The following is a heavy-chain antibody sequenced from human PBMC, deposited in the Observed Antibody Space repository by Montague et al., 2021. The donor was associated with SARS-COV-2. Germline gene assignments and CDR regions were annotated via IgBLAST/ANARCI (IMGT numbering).Heavy chain of an antibody. D-gene: IGHD3-3*01. CDR3: ARDVRYYDFWSGRAQTSPDY. Sequence: SETLSLTCTVSGYSISSGYYWGWIRQPPAKGLEWIGSIYHSGSTYYNPSLKGRVTISVDTSKNQFSLKLSSVTAADTAVYYCARDVRYYDFWSGRAQTSPDYWGQGTLVTVSS. CDR1: GYSISSGYY. J-gene: IGHJ4*02. CDR2: IYHSGST. V-gene: IGHV4-38-2*02.